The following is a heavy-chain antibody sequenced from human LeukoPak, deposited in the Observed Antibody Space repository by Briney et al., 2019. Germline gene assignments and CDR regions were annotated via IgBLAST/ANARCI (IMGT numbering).Heavy chain of an antibody. V-gene: IGHV7-4-1*02. J-gene: IGHJ6*03. CDR1: GYTFTSYA. Sequence: GASVKVSCKASGYTFTSYAMNWVRQAPGQGLEWMGWINTNTGNPTYAQGFTGRFVFSLDTSVSTAYLQISSLKAEDTAVYYCARRIATRPYYYMDVWGKGTTVTVSS. CDR3: ARRIATRPYYYMDV. CDR2: INTNTGNP. D-gene: IGHD6-6*01.